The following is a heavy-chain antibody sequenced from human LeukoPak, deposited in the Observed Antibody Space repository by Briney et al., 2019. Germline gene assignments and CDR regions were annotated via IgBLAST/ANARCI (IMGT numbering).Heavy chain of an antibody. CDR3: AKDIGYGGNSVSFGY. CDR2: ISWNSGSI. V-gene: IGHV3-9*01. Sequence: GRSLRLSCAASGFTFDDYAMHWVRQAPGKGLEWVSGISWNSGSIGYADSVKGRFTISRDNAKNSLYLQMNSLRADDTALYYCAKDIGYGGNSVSFGYWGQGTLVTVYS. J-gene: IGHJ4*02. CDR1: GFTFDDYA. D-gene: IGHD4-23*01.